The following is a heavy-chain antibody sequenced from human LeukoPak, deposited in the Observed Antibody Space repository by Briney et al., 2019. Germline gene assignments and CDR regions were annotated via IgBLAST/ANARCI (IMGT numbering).Heavy chain of an antibody. CDR1: GFTFSSYA. Sequence: PGGSLRLSCAASGFTFSSYAMHWVRQAPGKGLEWVAVISYDGSNKYYADSVKGRFTISRDNSKNTLYLQMNSLRAEDTAVYYCAREALAAAQHFDYWGQGTLVTVSS. D-gene: IGHD6-13*01. J-gene: IGHJ4*02. CDR3: AREALAAAQHFDY. CDR2: ISYDGSNK. V-gene: IGHV3-30*04.